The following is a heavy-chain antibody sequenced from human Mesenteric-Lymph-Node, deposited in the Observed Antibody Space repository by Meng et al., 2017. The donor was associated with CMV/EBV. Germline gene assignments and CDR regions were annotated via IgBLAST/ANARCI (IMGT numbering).Heavy chain of an antibody. CDR1: GFTSSSYS. D-gene: IGHD4-23*01. Sequence: GGSLRPSCAAFGFTSSSYSMNWFRQAPGKGLEWVSSISSSSSYIYYADSVKGRFTISRDNAKNSLYLQMNSLRAEDTAVYYCARDYLVATPLNYYYYYGMDVWGQGTTVTVSS. CDR3: ARDYLVATPLNYYYYYGMDV. J-gene: IGHJ6*02. V-gene: IGHV3-21*01. CDR2: ISSSSSYI.